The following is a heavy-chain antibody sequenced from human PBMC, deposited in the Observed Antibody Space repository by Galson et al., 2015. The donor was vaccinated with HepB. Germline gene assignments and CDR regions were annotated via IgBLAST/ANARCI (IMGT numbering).Heavy chain of an antibody. J-gene: IGHJ4*02. Sequence: PALVKPTQTLTLTCSFSGFSVTTGGVGVGWIRQPPGKALEWLGIIHWNDDKRYSPSLKARLTITKDTSKNQVVLTLTNMDPMDTGTYYCARSRKLGMNFDYWGQGTLVTVSS. V-gene: IGHV2-5*01. CDR3: ARSRKLGMNFDY. CDR1: GFSVTTGGVG. CDR2: IHWNDDK. D-gene: IGHD7-27*01.